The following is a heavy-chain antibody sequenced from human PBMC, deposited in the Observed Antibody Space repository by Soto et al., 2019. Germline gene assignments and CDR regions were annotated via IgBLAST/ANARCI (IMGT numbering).Heavy chain of an antibody. Sequence: SQTLSLTCAISGDSVSSNSAAWNWIRQSPSRGLEWLGRTYYRSKWYIDYAASVESRITINPDTSKNQFSLHLNSVTPEDTAVYYCARAAGRYFHYCGMDVGGQEPTVTAP. CDR1: GDSVSSNSAA. J-gene: IGHJ6*02. CDR3: ARAAGRYFHYCGMDV. V-gene: IGHV6-1*01. CDR2: TYYRSKWYI.